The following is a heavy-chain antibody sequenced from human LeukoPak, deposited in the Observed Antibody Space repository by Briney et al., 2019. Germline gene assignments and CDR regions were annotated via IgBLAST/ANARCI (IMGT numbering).Heavy chain of an antibody. J-gene: IGHJ5*02. V-gene: IGHV4-59*12. Sequence: PSETLSLTCTVSGSSISSYYWSWIRQPPGKGLEWIGYIYYSGSTNYNPSLKSRVTISVDTSKNQFSLKLSSVTAADTAVYYCARGTERASWFDPWGQGTLVTVSS. CDR3: ARGTERASWFDP. D-gene: IGHD1-1*01. CDR1: GSSISSYY. CDR2: IYYSGST.